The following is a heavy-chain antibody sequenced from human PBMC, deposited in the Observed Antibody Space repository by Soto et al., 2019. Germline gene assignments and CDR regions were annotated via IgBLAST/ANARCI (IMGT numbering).Heavy chain of an antibody. J-gene: IGHJ4*02. CDR1: GGSISSSSYY. D-gene: IGHD3-10*01. V-gene: IGHV4-39*01. CDR3: ARLSPPKVRGVIMPFSHSNARYYFDY. CDR2: IYYSGST. Sequence: QLQLQESGPGLVKPSETLSLTCTVSGGSISSSSYYWGWIRQPPGKGLEWIGSIYYSGSTYYNPSLKSRVTISVDTSKNQFSLKLSSVTAADTAVYYCARLSPPKVRGVIMPFSHSNARYYFDYWGQGTLVTVSS.